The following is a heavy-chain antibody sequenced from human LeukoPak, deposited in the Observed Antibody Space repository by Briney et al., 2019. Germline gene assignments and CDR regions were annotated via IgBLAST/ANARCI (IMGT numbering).Heavy chain of an antibody. D-gene: IGHD2-21*01. J-gene: IGHJ4*02. CDR2: IIPIFGTA. V-gene: IGHV1-69*05. CDR1: GGTFSSYA. Sequence: SVKVSCKASGGTFSSYAISWVRQAPGQGLEWMGGIIPIFGTANYAQKFQGRVTITTDESTSTAYMELSSLRSEDTAVYYCARVGYCGGDCYSFDYWGQGTLVTVSS. CDR3: ARVGYCGGDCYSFDY.